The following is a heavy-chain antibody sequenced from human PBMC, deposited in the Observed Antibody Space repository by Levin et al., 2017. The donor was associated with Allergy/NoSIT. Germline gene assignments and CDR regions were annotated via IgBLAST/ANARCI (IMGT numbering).Heavy chain of an antibody. CDR1: GGTFSSYA. CDR2: IIPIFGTA. J-gene: IGHJ4*02. V-gene: IGHV1-69*06. CDR3: AGIAVAGTDY. Sequence: KISCKASGGTFSSYAISWVRQAPGQGLEWMGGIIPIFGTANYAQKFQGRVTITADKSTSTAYMELSSLRSEDTAVYYCAGIAVAGTDYWGQGTLVTVSS. D-gene: IGHD6-19*01.